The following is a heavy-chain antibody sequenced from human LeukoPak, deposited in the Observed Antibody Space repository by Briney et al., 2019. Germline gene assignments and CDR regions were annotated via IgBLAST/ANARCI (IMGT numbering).Heavy chain of an antibody. Sequence: GGSLRLSCAASGFTFSTYWMTWVRQGPGKGLEWVANIRQDGGEAYYVDSVKGRFTISRDNAKASVYLQMNSLTADDTAVYYCVRGGTFRYSGTSGDYWGQGTLVTVSS. D-gene: IGHD1-26*01. CDR3: VRGGTFRYSGTSGDY. J-gene: IGHJ4*02. CDR1: GFTFSTYW. CDR2: IRQDGGEA. V-gene: IGHV3-7*03.